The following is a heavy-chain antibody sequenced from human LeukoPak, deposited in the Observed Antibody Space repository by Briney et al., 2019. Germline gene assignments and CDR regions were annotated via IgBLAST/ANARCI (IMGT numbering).Heavy chain of an antibody. J-gene: IGHJ6*03. D-gene: IGHD2-15*01. Sequence: PGGSLRLSCAASGFSVSSNYMSWVRQAPGKGLQWVSVIYYDGTTYYTDSVKGRFTISRDNSKNMLYLQMNSLRAEDTAVYYCAREICGGSCNPPSYMDVWGNGTTVTVSS. CDR3: AREICGGSCNPPSYMDV. CDR2: IYYDGTT. CDR1: GFSVSSNY. V-gene: IGHV3-53*01.